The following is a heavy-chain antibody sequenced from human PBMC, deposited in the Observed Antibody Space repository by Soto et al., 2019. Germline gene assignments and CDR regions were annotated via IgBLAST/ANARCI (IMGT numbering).Heavy chain of an antibody. J-gene: IGHJ4*02. CDR1: GYIFTGYY. CDR3: ARPLYSSSGY. V-gene: IGHV1-2*02. Sequence: ASVKVSCKASGYIFTGYYMHWVRQAPGQGLEWMGWINPNSGGTNYAQRFQGRVTMTRDTSISTAYMELSRLRSDDAAVYYCARPLYSSSGYWGQGTLVTVSS. CDR2: INPNSGGT. D-gene: IGHD6-19*01.